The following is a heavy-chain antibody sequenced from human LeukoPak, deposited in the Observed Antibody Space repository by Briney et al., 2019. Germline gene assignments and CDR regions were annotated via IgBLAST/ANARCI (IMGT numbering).Heavy chain of an antibody. CDR2: ISLTGLT. J-gene: IGHJ4*02. CDR1: GGSISNTNW. D-gene: IGHD2-8*01. Sequence: SETLSLTCGVSGGSISNTNWWSWVRQPPGQGLEWIGEISLTGLTHYNPSLESRVTVSLDKSKNQFSLNLTSVTAADTAVYYCSRENGAFSPFGYWGQGILVTVLS. CDR3: SRENGAFSPFGY. V-gene: IGHV4-4*02.